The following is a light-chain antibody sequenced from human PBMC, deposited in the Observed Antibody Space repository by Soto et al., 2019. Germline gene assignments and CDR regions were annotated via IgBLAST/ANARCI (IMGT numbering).Light chain of an antibody. CDR2: YDD. Sequence: QLVLTQPPSVSEAPRQRVTISCSGSHSNIGRNAVIWFQQFPGKAPKVLIYYDDLLPSGVSDRFSGSKSGSSASLAISGLQSEDEADYYCAAWDDSLNGVVFGGGTKLTVL. J-gene: IGLJ2*01. CDR1: HSNIGRNA. V-gene: IGLV1-36*01. CDR3: AAWDDSLNGVV.